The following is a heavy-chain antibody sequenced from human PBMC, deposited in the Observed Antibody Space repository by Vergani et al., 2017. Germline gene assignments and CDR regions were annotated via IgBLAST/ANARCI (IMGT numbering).Heavy chain of an antibody. D-gene: IGHD6-13*01. CDR3: TTGFPGSSWSTY. V-gene: IGHV3-49*04. CDR2: VRNKEDGGTP. J-gene: IGHJ4*01. Sequence: VQLVESGGGVVQPGTSLRLSCAASGFIFTDYGISWVRQAPGKGLEWVGFVRNKEDGGTPEHAASVKGRFTISRDDSKAIAYLQMNSLKTEDTAVYYCTTGFPGSSWSTYWGQGTLVTVSS. CDR1: GFIFTDYG.